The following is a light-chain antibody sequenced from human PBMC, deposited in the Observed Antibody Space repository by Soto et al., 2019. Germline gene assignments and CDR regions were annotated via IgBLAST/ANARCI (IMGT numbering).Light chain of an antibody. CDR1: SSDVGRYNT. Sequence: QSALTQPASVSGSPGQTITISCTGTSSDVGRYNTVSWYQHHPGKAPKLIIYEVTHRPAGISDRFSASKSGNTASLTISGLQDEDEADYYCNSLRVNHLYVFGSGTKVTV. V-gene: IGLV2-14*01. CDR2: EVT. J-gene: IGLJ1*01. CDR3: NSLRVNHLYV.